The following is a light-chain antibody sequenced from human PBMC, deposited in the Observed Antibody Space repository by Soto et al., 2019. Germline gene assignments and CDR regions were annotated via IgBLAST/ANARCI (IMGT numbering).Light chain of an antibody. CDR1: STDVGGYNY. CDR3: CSYAGRDTLYV. J-gene: IGLJ1*01. V-gene: IGLV2-11*01. Sequence: QPRSVSGSPGQSVTISCTGTSTDVGGYNYVSWYQQHPGKVPKLMLYDVSKRPSGVPDRFSGSKSGNTASLTISGLQAEDEADYCCCSYAGRDTLYVFGSGTKVTVL. CDR2: DVS.